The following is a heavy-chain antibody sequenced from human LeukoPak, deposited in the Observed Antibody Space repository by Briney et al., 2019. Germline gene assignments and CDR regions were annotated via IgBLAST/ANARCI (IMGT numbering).Heavy chain of an antibody. Sequence: GGSLRLSCAASGFTFSSSAMSWVRQAPGKGLEWVSGIGGSGAGTYYAVSVRGRFTISRDNSKNTLYLQMNSLRAEDTAVYYCATTLHSGYYDLYWGQGTLVTVSS. D-gene: IGHD3-22*01. V-gene: IGHV3-23*01. CDR1: GFTFSSSA. CDR3: ATTLHSGYYDLY. CDR2: IGGSGAGT. J-gene: IGHJ4*02.